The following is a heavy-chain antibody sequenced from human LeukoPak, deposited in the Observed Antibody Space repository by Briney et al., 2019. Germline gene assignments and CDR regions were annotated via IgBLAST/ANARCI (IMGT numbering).Heavy chain of an antibody. V-gene: IGHV4-39*01. CDR3: ARSLSLSGNTNWFDP. CDR2: FYYIGST. D-gene: IGHD1-26*01. CDR1: GGSISSSSSF. Sequence: SETLSLTCTVSGGSISSSSSFWAWIRQPPGKGLEWIGSFYYIGSTYYNPSLKSRVTISVDTSKNQLSLKLNSVTAAVTAVYYCARSLSLSGNTNWFDPWGQGTLVTVSS. J-gene: IGHJ5*02.